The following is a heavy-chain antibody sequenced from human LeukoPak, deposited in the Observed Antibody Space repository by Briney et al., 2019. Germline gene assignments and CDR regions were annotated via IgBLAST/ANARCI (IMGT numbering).Heavy chain of an antibody. D-gene: IGHD3-22*01. CDR1: GFTFSSYD. Sequence: GGSLRLSCAASGFTFSSYDMHWVRQTPGKGLEWVAFIRYDGSNKYYADSVKGRFTISRDNSKNTLYLQMNSLRAEDTAVYYCAKEARFGYYDSSGYYKAFDYWGQGTLVTVSS. V-gene: IGHV3-30*02. CDR2: IRYDGSNK. CDR3: AKEARFGYYDSSGYYKAFDY. J-gene: IGHJ4*02.